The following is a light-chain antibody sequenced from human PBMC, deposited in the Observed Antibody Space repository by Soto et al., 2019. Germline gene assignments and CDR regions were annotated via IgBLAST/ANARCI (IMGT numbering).Light chain of an antibody. J-gene: IGKJ1*01. CDR1: QTISSW. CDR3: QQYTSYLEA. CDR2: KAS. Sequence: DIQITQSASTLSGSVKDRVTITCRASQTISSWLAWYQQKPGKAPKLLIYKASTLKSGVPSRFSGSGSGTEFTLTISSLQPDDFTTYYCQQYTSYLEAFGQVANQDIK. V-gene: IGKV1-5*03.